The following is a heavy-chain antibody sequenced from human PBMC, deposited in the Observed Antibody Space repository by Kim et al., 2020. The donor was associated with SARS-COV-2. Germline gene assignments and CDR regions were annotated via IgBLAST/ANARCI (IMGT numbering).Heavy chain of an antibody. Sequence: ADSVEGRFTISRDNAKSTLYLQMNSLRAEDAAVYYCARSTTHFYYYCIDVWGKGATVTVSS. J-gene: IGHJ6*03. D-gene: IGHD1-1*01. CDR3: ARSTTHFYYYCIDV. V-gene: IGHV3-74*01.